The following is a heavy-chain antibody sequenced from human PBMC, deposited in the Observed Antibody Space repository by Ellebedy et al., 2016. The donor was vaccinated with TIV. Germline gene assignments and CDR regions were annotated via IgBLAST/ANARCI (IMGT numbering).Heavy chain of an antibody. CDR3: ARDGDENCGGDCFYYYYGMDV. J-gene: IGHJ6*02. D-gene: IGHD2-21*02. CDR1: GFTFSSYG. V-gene: IGHV3-33*01. Sequence: PGGSLRLSCAASGFTFSSYGMHWVRQAPGKGLEWVAVIWYDGSNKYYADSVKGRFPISRDNSKNTLYLQMNSLRAEDTAVYYCARDGDENCGGDCFYYYYGMDVWGQGTTVTVSS. CDR2: IWYDGSNK.